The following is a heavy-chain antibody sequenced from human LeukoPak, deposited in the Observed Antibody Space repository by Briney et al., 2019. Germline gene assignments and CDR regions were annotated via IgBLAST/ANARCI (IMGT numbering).Heavy chain of an antibody. V-gene: IGHV1-2*02. CDR1: GYTFTGYY. Sequence: GASVKVSRKASGYTFTGYYMHWVRQAPGQGLEWMGWINPNRGGTNYAQKFQGRVTMTRDTSISTAYMELSRLRSDDTAVYYCAREFAAYYDFWSGYAPKNWFDPWGQGTLVTVSS. CDR3: AREFAAYYDFWSGYAPKNWFDP. J-gene: IGHJ5*02. CDR2: INPNRGGT. D-gene: IGHD3-3*01.